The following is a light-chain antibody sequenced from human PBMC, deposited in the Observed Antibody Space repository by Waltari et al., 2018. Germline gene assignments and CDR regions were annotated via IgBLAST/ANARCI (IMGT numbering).Light chain of an antibody. CDR2: DVF. CDR1: AFKY. J-gene: IGLJ1*01. Sequence: QSALTQPPSASGSEGQSVTISCSGAFKYVSWYQKHPGKAPKHLIYDVFKRPSGVTDRFSGSQSGDTATLTVSWVQFEDEAVYDCSSYAATNNLRNVFGTGTRLTVL. V-gene: IGLV2-8*01. CDR3: SSYAATNNLRNV.